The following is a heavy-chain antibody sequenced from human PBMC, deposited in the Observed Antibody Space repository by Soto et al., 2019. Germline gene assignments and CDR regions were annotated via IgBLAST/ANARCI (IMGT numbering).Heavy chain of an antibody. J-gene: IGHJ4*02. CDR3: ARQLDYDYVPGTFDY. V-gene: IGHV4-59*08. CDR1: GGSISSYY. Sequence: SETLSLTCTVSGGSISSYYWSWIRQPPGKGLEWIGYIYYSGSTNYNPSLKSRVTISVDTSKNQFSLKLSSVTAADTAVYYCARQLDYDYVPGTFDYWGQGTLVTVSS. CDR2: IYYSGST. D-gene: IGHD3-16*01.